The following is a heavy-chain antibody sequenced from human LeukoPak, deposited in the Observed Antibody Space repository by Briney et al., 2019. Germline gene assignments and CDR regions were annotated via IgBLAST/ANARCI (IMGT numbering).Heavy chain of an antibody. D-gene: IGHD5-24*01. Sequence: SETLSLTCTVSGGSISSYYWSWIRQPPGKGLEWIGYIYYSGSTNYNPSLKSRVTISVDTSKNQFSLKLSSVTAADTAVYYCARVRGDGYNIDYWGQGTLVTVSS. CDR3: ARVRGDGYNIDY. CDR2: IYYSGST. CDR1: GGSISSYY. J-gene: IGHJ4*02. V-gene: IGHV4-59*01.